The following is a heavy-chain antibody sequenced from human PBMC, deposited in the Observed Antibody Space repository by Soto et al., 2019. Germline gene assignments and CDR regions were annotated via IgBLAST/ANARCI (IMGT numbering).Heavy chain of an antibody. Sequence: QVHLQESGTGLVKHSGTLSLTCAVSGGSISSSHWCTWVRQPPGKGLEWIGEIYHTGTTNYNASLKNRVTMSVEQTKNQFSLTLTSVTAADTAVYYCATGFPGGYECLINWGQASLVTVSS. V-gene: IGHV4-4*02. CDR2: IYHTGTT. CDR3: ATGFPGGYECLIN. CDR1: GGSISSSHW. D-gene: IGHD5-12*01. J-gene: IGHJ4*02.